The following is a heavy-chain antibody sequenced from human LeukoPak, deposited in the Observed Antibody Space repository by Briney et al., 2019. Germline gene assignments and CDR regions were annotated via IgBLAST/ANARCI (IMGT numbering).Heavy chain of an antibody. D-gene: IGHD1-1*01. Sequence: PSETLSLTCTVSGGSISSYYWSWIRQPAGKGLEWIGRICTSGSTNYNPSLKSRVTMSVDTSKNQFSLKLSSVTAADTAVYYCARLTYVQYILDYWAREPWSPSPQ. J-gene: IGHJ4*02. CDR1: GGSISSYY. V-gene: IGHV4-4*07. CDR2: ICTSGST. CDR3: ARLTYVQYILDY.